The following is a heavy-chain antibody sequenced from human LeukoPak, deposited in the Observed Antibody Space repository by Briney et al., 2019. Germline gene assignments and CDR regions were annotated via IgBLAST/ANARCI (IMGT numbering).Heavy chain of an antibody. V-gene: IGHV3-48*03. CDR1: GFTFSSYE. CDR3: ARDRTYYYDSNL. Sequence: GGSLRLSCAASGFTFSSYEMNWVRQAPGKGLELVSYISSSGSTIYYGDSVKGRFTISRDNAKNSLYLQMNSLRAEDTAVYYCARDRTYYYDSNLWGQGTLVTVSS. D-gene: IGHD3-22*01. CDR2: ISSSGSTI. J-gene: IGHJ5*02.